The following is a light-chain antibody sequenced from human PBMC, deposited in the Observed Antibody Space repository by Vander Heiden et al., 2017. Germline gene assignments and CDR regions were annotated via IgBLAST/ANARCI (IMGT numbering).Light chain of an antibody. J-gene: IGKJ1*01. CDR2: LGS. CDR1: QSHLHSNGNNY. Sequence: DIVMTQSPLSLPVTPGEPASIYCRSSQSHLHSNGNNYVDWYLQKPGQSPQFLIYLGSNRASGVPDRFSGSGSGTDFTLKISRVEAEDVGVYYCMQALQTPWTFGQGTKVEIK. CDR3: MQALQTPWT. V-gene: IGKV2-28*01.